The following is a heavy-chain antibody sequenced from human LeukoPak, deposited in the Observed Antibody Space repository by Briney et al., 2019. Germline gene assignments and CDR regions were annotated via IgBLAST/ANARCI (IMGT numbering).Heavy chain of an antibody. D-gene: IGHD6-25*01. CDR2: IYYSGST. CDR3: ARDASGYYYYGMDV. CDR1: GGSVSSGSYY. J-gene: IGHJ6*02. V-gene: IGHV4-61*01. Sequence: SETLSVTCTVSGGSVSSGSYYWSWIRQPPGKGLGWIGYIYYSGSTNYNPSLKSRVTISVDTSKNQFSLKLSSVTAADTAVYYCARDASGYYYYGMDVWGQGTTVTVSS.